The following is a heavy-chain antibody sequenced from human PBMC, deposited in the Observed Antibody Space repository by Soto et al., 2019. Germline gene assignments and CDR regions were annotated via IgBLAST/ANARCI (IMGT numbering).Heavy chain of an antibody. D-gene: IGHD2-15*01. Sequence: GGSLRLSCAASGFTFSSYAMSWVRQAPGKGLEWVSAISGSGGSTYYADSVKGRFTISRDNSKNTLYLQMNSLKTEDTAVYYCTTDRDIVVVVAATPFDYWGQGTLVTVSS. CDR2: ISGSGGST. CDR1: GFTFSSYA. CDR3: TTDRDIVVVVAATPFDY. J-gene: IGHJ4*02. V-gene: IGHV3-23*01.